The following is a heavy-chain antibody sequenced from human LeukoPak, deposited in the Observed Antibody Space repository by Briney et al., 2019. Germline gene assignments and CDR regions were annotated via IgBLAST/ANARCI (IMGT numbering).Heavy chain of an antibody. Sequence: SGESLKISCKGSGYSFTNYWIGWVRQMPGKGLEWMGIIYPGDSDTRYSPSFQGQVTISADKSISTAYLQWSSLKASDTAMYYCARIAGWLQTHYKSAFDIWGQGTMVTVSS. CDR2: IYPGDSDT. CDR1: GYSFTNYW. J-gene: IGHJ3*02. CDR3: ARIAGWLQTHYKSAFDI. D-gene: IGHD1-20*01. V-gene: IGHV5-51*01.